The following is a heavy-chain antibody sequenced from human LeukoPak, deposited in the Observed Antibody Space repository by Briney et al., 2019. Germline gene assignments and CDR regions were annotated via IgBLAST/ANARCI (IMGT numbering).Heavy chain of an antibody. D-gene: IGHD3-10*01. V-gene: IGHV4-61*02. Sequence: SQTLSLTCTVSGGSLSSGSYYWSWIRQPAGKGLEWIGRIYTSGSTNYNPSLKSRVTISVDTSKNQFSLKLSSVTAADTAVYYCARGLRKVRGVRNYYYYMDVWGKGTTVTISS. CDR3: ARGLRKVRGVRNYYYYMDV. CDR1: GGSLSSGSYY. J-gene: IGHJ6*03. CDR2: IYTSGST.